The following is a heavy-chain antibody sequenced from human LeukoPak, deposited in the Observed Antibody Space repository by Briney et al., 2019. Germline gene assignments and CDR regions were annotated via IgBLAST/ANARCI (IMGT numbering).Heavy chain of an antibody. CDR2: IYYTGTT. D-gene: IGHD4-17*01. J-gene: IGHJ6*02. V-gene: IGHV4-59*01. CDR1: GVSFSTYY. Sequence: SETLSLSCSVSGVSFSTYYMSWIRQAPAKGLEWMANIYYTGTTNYNHSLMSRVTISVDTSRNQFSLRLSTVTAADTAVHYSAREDPQTTVPEGMDVWGHGTTVIVSS. CDR3: AREDPQTTVPEGMDV.